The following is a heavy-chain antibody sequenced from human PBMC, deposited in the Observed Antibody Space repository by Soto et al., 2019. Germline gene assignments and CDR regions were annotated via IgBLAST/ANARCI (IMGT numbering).Heavy chain of an antibody. CDR2: INPNSGGT. CDR1: GYTFTGYY. Sequence: GASVKVSCKASGYTFTGYYMHWVRQAPGQGLEWMGWINPNSGGTNYAQKFQGWVTMTRDTSISTAYMELSRLRSDDTAVYYCARVSRRTTKHPLYDYWGQGTLVTVSS. V-gene: IGHV1-2*04. CDR3: ARVSRRTTKHPLYDY. D-gene: IGHD4-17*01. J-gene: IGHJ4*02.